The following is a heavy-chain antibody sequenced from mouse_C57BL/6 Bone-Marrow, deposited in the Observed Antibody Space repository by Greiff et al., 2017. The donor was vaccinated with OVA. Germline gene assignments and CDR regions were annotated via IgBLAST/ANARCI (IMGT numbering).Heavy chain of an antibody. D-gene: IGHD1-1*01. V-gene: IGHV1-82*01. CDR3: ARWRGRNYFDY. Sequence: QVQLQQSGPELVKPGASVKISCKASGYAFSSSWMNWVKQRPGKGLEWIGRIYPGDGDTNYNGKFTGKATLTADKSSSTAYMQLSSLTSEDSAVYCCARWRGRNYFDYWGQGTTLTVSS. CDR1: GYAFSSSW. J-gene: IGHJ2*01. CDR2: IYPGDGDT.